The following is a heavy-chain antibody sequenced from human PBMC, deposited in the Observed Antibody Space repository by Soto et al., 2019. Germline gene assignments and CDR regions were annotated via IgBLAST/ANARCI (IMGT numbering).Heavy chain of an antibody. CDR1: GGTFNTYA. V-gene: IGHV1-69*19. CDR3: AREVQVHTPAFVY. J-gene: IGHJ4*02. D-gene: IGHD3-10*01. Sequence: QVQLVQSGAEMKKPGSSVKVSCQSSGGTFNTYAMNWVRQAPGQGPEWMGDISPMFGAANYAPKCQGRVTITADESTGTYYMQLSSLTSEDTALYFCAREVQVHTPAFVYWGQGTLVTVSS. CDR2: ISPMFGAA.